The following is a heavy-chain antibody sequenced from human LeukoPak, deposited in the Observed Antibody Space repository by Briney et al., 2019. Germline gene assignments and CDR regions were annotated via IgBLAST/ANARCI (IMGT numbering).Heavy chain of an antibody. V-gene: IGHV3-23*01. Sequence: GGTLRLSCAASGFTFSSYGMSWVRQAPGKGLEWVSAISGGGSNTYYADSVKGRFTISRDNSKNTLYLQMNSLRAEDTAVYYCAKLGVVGATREEFDYWGQGTLVTVSS. CDR3: AKLGVVGATREEFDY. CDR2: ISGGGSNT. J-gene: IGHJ4*02. D-gene: IGHD1-26*01. CDR1: GFTFSSYG.